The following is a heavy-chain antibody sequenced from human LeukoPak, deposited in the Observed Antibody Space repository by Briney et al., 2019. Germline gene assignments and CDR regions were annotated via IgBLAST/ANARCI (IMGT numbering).Heavy chain of an antibody. Sequence: ASVKVSCKASGYTFTSYGISWVRQAPGQGREGMGWISAYNDNTNYAQKLQGRVTMTTDTSTSTAYMELRSLRSDDTAVYYCARGRRYDSSGYRPEIDYWGQGTLVTVSS. V-gene: IGHV1-18*01. D-gene: IGHD3-22*01. CDR3: ARGRRYDSSGYRPEIDY. CDR1: GYTFTSYG. J-gene: IGHJ4*02. CDR2: ISAYNDNT.